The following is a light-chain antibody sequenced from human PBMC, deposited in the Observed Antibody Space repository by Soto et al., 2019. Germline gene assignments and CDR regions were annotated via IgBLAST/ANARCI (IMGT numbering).Light chain of an antibody. CDR3: QQRTNWPLT. J-gene: IGKJ4*01. V-gene: IGKV3-11*01. CDR2: DVS. CDR1: QSVTTF. Sequence: EIVLTQSPATLSLSPGERATLSCRASQSVTTFLAWYQQKPGQAPRLLIYDVSNRATGIPARFSGSGSGTDFTLTISSLEPEDVAVYYCQQRTNWPLTFGGGTKVETK.